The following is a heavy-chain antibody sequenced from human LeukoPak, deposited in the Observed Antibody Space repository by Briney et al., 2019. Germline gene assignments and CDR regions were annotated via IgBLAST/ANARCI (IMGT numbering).Heavy chain of an antibody. CDR3: ATDLTQDWFDP. Sequence: RGASVKVSCKASGYTFTAYYIQWVRQAPGQGLEWMGYISPNSGGTNYAQKFQGRVSMTRDTSITTAYMELSRLRSEDTAVYYCATDLTQDWFDPWGQGTLVTVSS. V-gene: IGHV1-2*02. J-gene: IGHJ5*02. D-gene: IGHD3-16*01. CDR2: ISPNSGGT. CDR1: GYTFTAYY.